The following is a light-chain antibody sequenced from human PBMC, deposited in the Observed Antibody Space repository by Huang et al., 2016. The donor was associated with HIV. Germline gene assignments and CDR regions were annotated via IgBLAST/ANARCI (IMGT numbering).Light chain of an antibody. CDR1: QSIDTS. Sequence: DIQMTQSPSSLSASVGDRVTITYRAIQSIDTSLNWYQQKPGKAPNLLIYAAYILQSGVTERFSGSGSGTDFTLTISSLQPEDFATFYCQQSYSTPLTFGGGTKVEIK. CDR2: AAY. J-gene: IGKJ4*01. CDR3: QQSYSTPLT. V-gene: IGKV1-39*01.